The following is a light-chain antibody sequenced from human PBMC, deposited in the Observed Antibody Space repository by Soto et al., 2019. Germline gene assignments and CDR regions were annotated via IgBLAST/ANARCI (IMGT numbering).Light chain of an antibody. Sequence: EIVLTQSPGTLSLSPGERATLSCRASQSVSSSYLAWYQKKPGQAPRLLIYGASSRATGIPDRFSGSGSGTDFTLTISRLEPEDFAMYYCQKYGSSPGTFGPGTKVEIK. V-gene: IGKV3-20*01. CDR2: GAS. CDR3: QKYGSSPGT. J-gene: IGKJ1*01. CDR1: QSVSSSY.